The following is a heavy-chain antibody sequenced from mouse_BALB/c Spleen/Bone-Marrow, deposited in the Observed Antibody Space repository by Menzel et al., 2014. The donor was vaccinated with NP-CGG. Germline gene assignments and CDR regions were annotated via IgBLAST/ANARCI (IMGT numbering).Heavy chain of an antibody. V-gene: IGHV4-1*02. Sequence: VQLQQSGGGLVQPGGSLKLSCAASGFDFSRYWMSWVRQAPGKGLEWIGEINPDSSTINYTPSLKDKFIISRDNAKNTLYLQMSKVRSEDTALYYCARLNYYSSLFVWGAGTTVTVSS. CDR3: ARLNYYSSLFV. J-gene: IGHJ1*01. D-gene: IGHD1-1*01. CDR2: INPDSSTI. CDR1: GFDFSRYW.